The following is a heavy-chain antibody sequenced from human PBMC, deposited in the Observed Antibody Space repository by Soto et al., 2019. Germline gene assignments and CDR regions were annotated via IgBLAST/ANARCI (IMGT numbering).Heavy chain of an antibody. D-gene: IGHD6-19*01. J-gene: IGHJ6*02. V-gene: IGHV4-34*01. Sequence: SETLSLTCAVYGGSFSGYYWSWIRQPPGKGLEWIGEINHSGSTNYNPSLKSRVTISVDTSKNKFSLKLSSVTAADTAVYYCARGLGIAVAGYYYYYGMDVWGQGTTVTVSS. CDR2: INHSGST. CDR1: GGSFSGYY. CDR3: ARGLGIAVAGYYYYYGMDV.